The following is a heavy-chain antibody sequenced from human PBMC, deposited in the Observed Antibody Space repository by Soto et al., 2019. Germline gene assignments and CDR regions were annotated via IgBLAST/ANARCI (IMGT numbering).Heavy chain of an antibody. D-gene: IGHD1-26*01. Sequence: GGSLRLSCAASGFTFSDYYMSWIRQAPGKGLEWVSYISSSGSTIYYADSVKGRFTISRDNAKNSLYLQMNSLRAEDTAVYYCARGFFGGAGVYYYYYYYMDVWGKGTTVTVSS. J-gene: IGHJ6*03. CDR3: ARGFFGGAGVYYYYYYYMDV. CDR1: GFTFSDYY. V-gene: IGHV3-11*01. CDR2: ISSSGSTI.